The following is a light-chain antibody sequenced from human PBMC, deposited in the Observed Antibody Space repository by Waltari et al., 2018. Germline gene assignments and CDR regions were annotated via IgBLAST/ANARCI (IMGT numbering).Light chain of an antibody. J-gene: IGKJ2*03. CDR1: KSLLYISNNKNS. CDR3: QQHYSSPYS. CDR2: WAS. V-gene: IGKV4-1*01. Sequence: DIVMTQGPDSLAVPLGERVTIKGKESKSLLYISNNKNSFAWYPQKPGQAPNLLIYWASTRESGVPNRFSGSGSGTAFTLTISGLQAEDGEGYYCQQHYSSPYSFGQGTKVEIK.